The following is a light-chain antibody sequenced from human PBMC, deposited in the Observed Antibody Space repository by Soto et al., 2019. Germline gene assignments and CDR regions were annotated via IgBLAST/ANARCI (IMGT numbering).Light chain of an antibody. V-gene: IGLV1-40*01. CDR1: SSNLGAGYD. CDR2: GNR. CDR3: QAYDYSLTASV. Sequence: QAVVTQPPSVSGAPGQRVTLSCTGNSSNLGAGYDVHWYQQLPGAAPKLVIFGNRNRPSGVPGRFSGSKSGTSASLAITGLQAEDEAHYYCQAYDYSLTASVFGGGTKLTVL. J-gene: IGLJ3*02.